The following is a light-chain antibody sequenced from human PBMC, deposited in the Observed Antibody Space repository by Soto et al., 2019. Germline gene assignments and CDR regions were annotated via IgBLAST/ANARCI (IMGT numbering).Light chain of an antibody. CDR3: QQYVTAFRS. CDR2: KAS. J-gene: IGKJ1*01. V-gene: IGKV1-5*03. Sequence: EIQTTQSPSTLSASVGDRVTIPCRASQSISSWLAWYQQKPGTAPKLLIYKASSLQSGVPSRFSGSGSGTEFTLTISSLQPDDFATYYCQQYVTAFRSFGQGTKVDIK. CDR1: QSISSW.